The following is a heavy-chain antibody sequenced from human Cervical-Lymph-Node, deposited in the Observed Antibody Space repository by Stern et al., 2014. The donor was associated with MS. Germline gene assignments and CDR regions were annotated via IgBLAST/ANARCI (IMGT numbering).Heavy chain of an antibody. J-gene: IGHJ3*02. Sequence: QVQLVESGAEVKKPGASVKVSCKASGYTFIAFYIHWVRQAPGQGLEWMGRINPNTRGPNYAENFQGRVTMTRDPSITTVYMELSGLRSDDTAVYYCARDYGDYHGTFDIWGQGTMVTVSS. V-gene: IGHV1-2*06. CDR3: ARDYGDYHGTFDI. CDR1: GYTFIAFY. CDR2: INPNTRGP. D-gene: IGHD4-17*01.